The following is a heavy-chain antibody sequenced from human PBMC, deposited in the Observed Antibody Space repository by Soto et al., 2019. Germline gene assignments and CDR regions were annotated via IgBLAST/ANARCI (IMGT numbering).Heavy chain of an antibody. V-gene: IGHV1-8*01. CDR3: ARGAGSYYYYGMDV. CDR2: MNPNSGNT. CDR1: GYTFTSYD. D-gene: IGHD2-15*01. Sequence: QVQLLQSGAEVKKPGASVKVSCKASGYTFTSYDINWVRQATGQGLEWMGWMNPNSGNTGYAQKFQGRVTMTRNTSISTTYMELSSLRSEDTAVYYCARGAGSYYYYGMDVWGQGTTVTVPS. J-gene: IGHJ6*02.